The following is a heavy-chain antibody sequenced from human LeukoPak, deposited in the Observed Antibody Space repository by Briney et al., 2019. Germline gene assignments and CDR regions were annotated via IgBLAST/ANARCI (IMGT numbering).Heavy chain of an antibody. V-gene: IGHV3-20*01. CDR3: VRDRSYGAFDY. CDR2: ITWNGGTT. D-gene: IGHD5-18*01. J-gene: IGHJ4*02. CDR1: GFTFDEHG. Sequence: PGGSLRLSCAASGFTFDEHGMNWVRQAPGKGLEWVSGITWNGGTTGYADSVRGRFTISRDNAKNSLYLQMSSLRAEDTAFHHCVRDRSYGAFDYWGQGTLVTVSS.